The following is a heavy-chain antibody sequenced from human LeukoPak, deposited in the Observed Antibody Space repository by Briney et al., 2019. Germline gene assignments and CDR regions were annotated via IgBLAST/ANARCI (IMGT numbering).Heavy chain of an antibody. CDR1: GFTFSNYA. D-gene: IGHD6-19*01. CDR3: VKGVITASGWSFDS. J-gene: IGHJ4*02. V-gene: IGHV3-48*01. Sequence: GGSLRLSCAASGFTFSNYAMNWVRQAPGKGLEWISYISSSSNTIHYADSVKGRFSISRDNAVNSLYLQMKSLRAEDTAVYYCVKGVITASGWSFDSWGQGTLVTVSS. CDR2: ISSSSNTI.